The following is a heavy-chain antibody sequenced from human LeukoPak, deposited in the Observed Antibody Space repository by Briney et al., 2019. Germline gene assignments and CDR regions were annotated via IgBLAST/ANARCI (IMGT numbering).Heavy chain of an antibody. D-gene: IGHD3-10*01. CDR2: INSDGSST. CDR3: AKADYYGSGSYYRGYYFDY. CDR1: GFTFSSYA. V-gene: IGHV3-74*01. J-gene: IGHJ4*02. Sequence: GGSLRLSCAASGFTFSSYAMSWVRQAPGKGLVWVSRINSDGSSTSYADSVKGRFTISRDNAKNTLYLQMNSLRAEDTAVYYCAKADYYGSGSYYRGYYFDYWGQGTLVTVPS.